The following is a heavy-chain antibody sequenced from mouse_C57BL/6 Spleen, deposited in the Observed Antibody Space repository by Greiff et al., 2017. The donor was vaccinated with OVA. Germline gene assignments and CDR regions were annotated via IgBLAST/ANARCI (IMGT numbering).Heavy chain of an antibody. Sequence: QVQLQQPGAELVKPGASVKMSCKASGYTFTSYWITWVKQRPGQGLEWIGDIYPGSGSTNYNEKFKSKATLTVDTSSSTAYMQLSSLTSEDSAVYYCARTAFYYGSSHWYFDVWGTGTTVTVSS. CDR2: IYPGSGST. CDR3: ARTAFYYGSSHWYFDV. J-gene: IGHJ1*03. V-gene: IGHV1-55*01. D-gene: IGHD1-1*01. CDR1: GYTFTSYW.